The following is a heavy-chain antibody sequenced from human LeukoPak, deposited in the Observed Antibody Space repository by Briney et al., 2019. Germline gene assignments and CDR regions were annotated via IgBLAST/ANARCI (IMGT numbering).Heavy chain of an antibody. D-gene: IGHD6-19*01. V-gene: IGHV3-48*03. CDR1: GFTFSTYE. J-gene: IGHJ4*02. CDR2: ISSRGSAI. CDR3: AKDSSPIAVAGTHPFDY. Sequence: GGSLRLSCAASGFTFSTYEMNWVRQAPGKGLEWVSYISSRGSAIYYADSVKGRFTISRDIAKTSLYLQMNSLRAEDTAVYYCAKDSSPIAVAGTHPFDYWGQGTLVTVSS.